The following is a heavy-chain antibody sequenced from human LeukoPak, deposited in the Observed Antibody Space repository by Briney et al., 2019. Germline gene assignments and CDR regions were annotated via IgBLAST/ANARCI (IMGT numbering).Heavy chain of an antibody. CDR3: AGAYCGGDCYSGRTFDI. J-gene: IGHJ3*02. CDR2: IYYSGST. D-gene: IGHD2-21*02. Sequence: SETLSLTCTVSGGSISSSSYYWGWIRQPPGKGLEWIGSIYYSGSTYYNPSPKSRVTLSVDKSKNQFSLRLSSVTAADTAVYYCAGAYCGGDCYSGRTFDIWGQGTMVTVSS. V-gene: IGHV4-39*07. CDR1: GGSISSSSYY.